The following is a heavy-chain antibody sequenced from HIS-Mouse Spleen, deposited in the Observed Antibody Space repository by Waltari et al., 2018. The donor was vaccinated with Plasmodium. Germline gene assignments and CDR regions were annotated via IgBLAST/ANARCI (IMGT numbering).Heavy chain of an antibody. V-gene: IGHV3-66*01. D-gene: IGHD1-26*01. CDR2: IYSGGST. CDR3: ATPRVGGSYFDY. Sequence: EVQLVESGGGLVQPGGSLSLPCAASVFTVSSNYISWFRPAPGKGLEWVSVIYSGGSTYYADSVKGRFTISRDNSKNTLYLQMNSLRAEDTAVYYCATPRVGGSYFDYWGQGTLVTVSS. J-gene: IGHJ4*02. CDR1: VFTVSSNY.